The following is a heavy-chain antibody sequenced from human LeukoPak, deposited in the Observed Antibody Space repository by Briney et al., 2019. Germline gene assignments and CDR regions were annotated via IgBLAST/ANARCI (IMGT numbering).Heavy chain of an antibody. CDR3: ARHVDCSSTSCYFFSGHRSPSLYNWFDP. V-gene: IGHV4-39*01. CDR2: IYYSGST. J-gene: IGHJ5*02. Sequence: PSETLSLTCTVSGGSISSSSYYWGWIRQPPGKGLEWIGSIYYSGSTYYNPPLKSRVTISVDTSKNQFSLKLSSVTAADTAVYYCARHVDCSSTSCYFFSGHRSPSLYNWFDPWGQGTLVTVSS. CDR1: GGSISSSSYY. D-gene: IGHD2-2*01.